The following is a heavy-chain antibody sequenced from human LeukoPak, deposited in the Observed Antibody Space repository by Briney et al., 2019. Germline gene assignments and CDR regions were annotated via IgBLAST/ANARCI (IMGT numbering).Heavy chain of an antibody. Sequence: SETLSLTCSVSGGSISNYFWTWMRQPPGKGLEWIGYIYSSGSTYYNPSLTSRVTISVDTSKNRFSLKLSTVTAADTAVYYCARRPTGDPKFDYWGQGTLVTVSS. D-gene: IGHD7-27*01. CDR3: ARRPTGDPKFDY. J-gene: IGHJ4*02. CDR1: GGSISNYF. V-gene: IGHV4-59*08. CDR2: IYSSGST.